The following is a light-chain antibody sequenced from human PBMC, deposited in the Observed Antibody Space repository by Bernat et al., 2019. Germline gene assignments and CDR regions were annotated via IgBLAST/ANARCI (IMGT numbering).Light chain of an antibody. CDR3: QSYDSSISGSNWV. J-gene: IGLJ3*02. CDR1: SSNIGAGYD. Sequence: QSVLTQPPSVSGAPGQRVTISCTGSSSNIGAGYDVHWYQQLPGTAPKLLIYGNSNRPSGVPDRFSGSNSGTAASLAITGLQAEVEADYYCQSYDSSISGSNWVFGGGTKLTVL. CDR2: GNS. V-gene: IGLV1-40*01.